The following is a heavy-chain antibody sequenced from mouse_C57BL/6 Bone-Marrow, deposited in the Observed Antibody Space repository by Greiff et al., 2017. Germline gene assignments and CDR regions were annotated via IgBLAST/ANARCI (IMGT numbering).Heavy chain of an antibody. J-gene: IGHJ4*01. Sequence: VQLQQSGAELMKPGASVKLSCKATGYTFTGYWIEWVKQRPGHGLEWIGEILPGSGSTNDNEKFKGKATFTADTSSNSAYMRLSSLTTEDSAIYYSARWGYDMDYWGQGTSVTVST. CDR3: ARWGYDMDY. V-gene: IGHV1-9*01. CDR2: ILPGSGST. CDR1: GYTFTGYW.